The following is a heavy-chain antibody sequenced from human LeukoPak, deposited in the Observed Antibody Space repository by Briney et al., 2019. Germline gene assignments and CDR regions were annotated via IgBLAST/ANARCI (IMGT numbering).Heavy chain of an antibody. CDR3: ARQDIWFGELVV. V-gene: IGHV4-39*01. Sequence: SETLSLTCIVSGGSISRSACYWGWLRQPPGKGLEWIGSISDSGSTYYSPSLKGRVTISVDTSKNQFSLKLRLVTAADTAVYYCARQDIWFGELVVWGQGTTVTVSS. CDR1: GGSISRSACY. J-gene: IGHJ6*02. D-gene: IGHD3-10*01. CDR2: ISDSGST.